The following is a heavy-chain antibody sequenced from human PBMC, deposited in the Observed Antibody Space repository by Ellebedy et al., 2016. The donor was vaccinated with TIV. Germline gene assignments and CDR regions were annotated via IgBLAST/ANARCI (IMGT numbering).Heavy chain of an antibody. J-gene: IGHJ1*01. Sequence: MPSETLSLTCTVSGGSISSSSYYWGWIRQPPGKGLEWIGEINHSGSTNYNPSLKSRVTISVDTSKNQFSLKLSSVTAADTAVYYCARAHFQQLLRSEYFQHWGQGTLVTVSS. CDR2: INHSGST. CDR1: GGSISSSSYY. CDR3: ARAHFQQLLRSEYFQH. V-gene: IGHV4-39*07. D-gene: IGHD6-13*01.